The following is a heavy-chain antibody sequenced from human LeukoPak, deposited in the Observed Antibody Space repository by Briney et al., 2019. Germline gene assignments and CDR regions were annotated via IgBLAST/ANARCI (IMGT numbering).Heavy chain of an antibody. CDR2: IIPIFGTA. Sequence: SVKVSCKASGYTFTGYYMHWVRQAPGQGLEWMGGIIPIFGTANYAQKFQGRVTITADKSTSTAYMELSSLRSEDTAVYYCARVRGSKFDYWGQGTLVTVSS. J-gene: IGHJ4*02. CDR3: ARVRGSKFDY. V-gene: IGHV1-69*06. CDR1: GYTFTGYY. D-gene: IGHD3-10*01.